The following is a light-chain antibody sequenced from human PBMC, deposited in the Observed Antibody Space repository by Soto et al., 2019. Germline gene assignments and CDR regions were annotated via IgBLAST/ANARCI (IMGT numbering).Light chain of an antibody. V-gene: IGKV1-12*01. Sequence: DIQMTQSPASVSASVGYRVTIACRASQDVSSWLAWYQQKPGKAPKLLIYGASTLQSGVPSRFSGSGSGTDFTLTISSLQPEDFATYYCQQAYSFPYTFGPGTKLEIK. CDR2: GAS. J-gene: IGKJ2*01. CDR1: QDVSSW. CDR3: QQAYSFPYT.